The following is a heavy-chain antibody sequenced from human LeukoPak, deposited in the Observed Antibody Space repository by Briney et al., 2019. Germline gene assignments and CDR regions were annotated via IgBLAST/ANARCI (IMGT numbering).Heavy chain of an antibody. J-gene: IGHJ4*02. V-gene: IGHV1-46*01. Sequence: ASVKVSCKASGYTFTTHWIQWVRQAPGQGLEWVALINPNDGSTTYAHKFQGRVTMTRDTSTSTVYMDLSRPTSEDTAVYYCVRAPRDSSTMLDYWGQGTLVTVSS. CDR2: INPNDGST. CDR3: VRAPRDSSTMLDY. CDR1: GYTFTTHW. D-gene: IGHD6-13*01.